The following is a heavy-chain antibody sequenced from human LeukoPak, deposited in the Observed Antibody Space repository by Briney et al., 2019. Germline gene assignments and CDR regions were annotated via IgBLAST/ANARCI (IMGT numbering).Heavy chain of an antibody. CDR3: ARDQGYSGSYRDFDY. D-gene: IGHD1-26*01. CDR1: GYTFTNYY. CDR2: INPSGGTT. J-gene: IGHJ4*02. V-gene: IGHV1-46*01. Sequence: ASVKVSCKASGYTFTNYYMHWVRQAPGQGLEWMGRINPSGGTTSFAQRFQGRVTMTTDTSTSTAYMELRSLRSDDTAVYYCARDQGYSGSYRDFDYWGQGTLVTVSS.